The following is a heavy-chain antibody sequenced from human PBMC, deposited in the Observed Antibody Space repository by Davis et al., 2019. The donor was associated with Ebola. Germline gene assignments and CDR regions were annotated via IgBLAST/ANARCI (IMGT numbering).Heavy chain of an antibody. D-gene: IGHD1-26*01. J-gene: IGHJ4*02. V-gene: IGHV4-59*08. Sequence: MPLETLSLTCTVSGGSISSYYWSWIRQPPGKGLEWIGYIYYSGSTNYNPSLKSRVTISVDTSKNQFSLKLSSVTAADTAVYYCAGSSEDGIQDYYFDYWGQGTLVTVSS. CDR2: IYYSGST. CDR3: AGSSEDGIQDYYFDY. CDR1: GGSISSYY.